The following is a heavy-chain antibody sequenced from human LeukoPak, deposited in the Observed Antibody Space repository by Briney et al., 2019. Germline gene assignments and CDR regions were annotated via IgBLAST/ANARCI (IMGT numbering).Heavy chain of an antibody. CDR3: ARDTGYSYGPPAYYFDY. J-gene: IGHJ4*02. CDR1: GYTFTGYY. V-gene: IGHV1-2*02. D-gene: IGHD5-18*01. Sequence: GASVKVSCKASGYTFTGYYVHWVRQAPEEGLEWMGWINPKSGGTNYAQKFQGRVTMTRDTSIGTAYLELSRLRSDDTAVYYCARDTGYSYGPPAYYFDYWGQGPLVTVSS. CDR2: INPKSGGT.